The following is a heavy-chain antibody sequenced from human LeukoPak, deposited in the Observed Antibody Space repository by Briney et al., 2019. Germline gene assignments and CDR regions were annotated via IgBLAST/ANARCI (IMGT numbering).Heavy chain of an antibody. CDR3: ASRYFDWSIDY. CDR1: GFNFTMSA. J-gene: IGHJ4*02. Sequence: GGSLRLSCSGSGFNFTMSAMSWVRQAPGKGLEWVSAISGSGGSTYYADSVKGRFTISRDNSKNTLYLQMNSLRAEDTAVYYCASRYFDWSIDYWGQGTLVTVSS. D-gene: IGHD3-9*01. V-gene: IGHV3-23*01. CDR2: ISGSGGST.